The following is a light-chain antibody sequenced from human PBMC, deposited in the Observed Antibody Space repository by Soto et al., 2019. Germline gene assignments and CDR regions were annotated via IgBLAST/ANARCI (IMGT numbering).Light chain of an antibody. V-gene: IGLV1-40*01. J-gene: IGLJ1*01. CDR3: CSYAGTSIPYV. CDR2: GNR. Sequence: QSVLTQPPSVSGAPGQRVTISCTGTSSNIGAGYDVHWYQQFPGTAPKLLIYGNRNRPSGVPDRFSGSKSGTSASLAITGLQGEDEADYYCCSYAGTSIPYVCGTGTKLTVL. CDR1: SSNIGAGYD.